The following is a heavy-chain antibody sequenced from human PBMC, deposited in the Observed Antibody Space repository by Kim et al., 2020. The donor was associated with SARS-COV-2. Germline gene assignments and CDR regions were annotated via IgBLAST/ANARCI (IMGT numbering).Heavy chain of an antibody. CDR3: ARRGYYYYYYYGMDV. J-gene: IGHJ6*02. Sequence: GESLKISCKGSGYSFTSYWISWVRQMPGKGLEWMGRIDPSDSYTNYSPSFQGHVTISADKSISTAYLQWSSLKASDTAMYYCARRGYYYYYYYGMDVWGQGTTVTVSS. CDR2: IDPSDSYT. D-gene: IGHD3-22*01. CDR1: GYSFTSYW. V-gene: IGHV5-10-1*01.